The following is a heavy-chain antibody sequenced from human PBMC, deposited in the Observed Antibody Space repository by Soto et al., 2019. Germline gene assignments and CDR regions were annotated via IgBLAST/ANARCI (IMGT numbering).Heavy chain of an antibody. CDR1: GYTFTGYG. CDR2: ISAYNGNT. CDR3: ARGSRPMVREDAFDI. Sequence: ASVKVSCKASGYTFTGYGISWVRQAPGQGLEWMGWISAYNGNTNYAQKLQGRVTMTTDTSTSTAYMELRSLRSDDTAVYYCARGSRPMVREDAFDIWGQGTMVTVSS. J-gene: IGHJ3*02. D-gene: IGHD3-10*01. V-gene: IGHV1-18*01.